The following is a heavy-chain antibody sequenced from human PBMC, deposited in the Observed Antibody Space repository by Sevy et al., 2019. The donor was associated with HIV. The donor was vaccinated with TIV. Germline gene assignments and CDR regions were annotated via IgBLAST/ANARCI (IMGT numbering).Heavy chain of an antibody. CDR3: AKGGETYYDFWSGPNYGMDV. CDR1: GFTFSSYA. CDR2: ISGSGGST. V-gene: IGHV3-23*01. Sequence: GGSLRLSCAASGFTFSSYAMSWVRQAPGKGLEWVSAISGSGGSTYYADSVKGRFTISRDNSKNTLYLQMNSLRAEDTAVYYCAKGGETYYDFWSGPNYGMDVWGRGTTVTVSS. J-gene: IGHJ6*02. D-gene: IGHD3-3*01.